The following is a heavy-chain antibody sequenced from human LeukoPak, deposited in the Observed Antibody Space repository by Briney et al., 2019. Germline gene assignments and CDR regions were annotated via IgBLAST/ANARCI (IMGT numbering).Heavy chain of an antibody. CDR1: GFTFSSYG. D-gene: IGHD3-10*01. J-gene: IGHJ5*02. CDR3: AKDKRDYGSGSYPQGPNWFDP. CDR2: ISYDGSNK. Sequence: PGRSLRLSCAASGFTFSSYGMHWVRQAPGKGLEWVAVISYDGSNKYYADSVKGRFTISRDNSKNTLYLQMNSLRAEDTAVCYCAKDKRDYGSGSYPQGPNWFDPWGQGTLVTVSS. V-gene: IGHV3-30*18.